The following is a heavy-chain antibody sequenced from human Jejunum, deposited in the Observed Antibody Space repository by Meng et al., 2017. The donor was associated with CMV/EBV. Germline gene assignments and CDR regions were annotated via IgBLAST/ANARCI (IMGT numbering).Heavy chain of an antibody. CDR1: GGSISSGDNY. D-gene: IGHD6-6*01. CDR3: ARVSLRQTIFDY. J-gene: IGHJ4*02. CDR2: IYYSGST. V-gene: IGHV4-30-4*08. Sequence: QGALQESCPGLVKLSKTLSLTCTVSGGSISSGDNYWSWIRQPPGKGLEWIGYIYYSGSTYYNPSLKSRLTISVDTSKNQFSLNLTSVTAADTAVYYCARVSLRQTIFDYWGQGTLVTVSS.